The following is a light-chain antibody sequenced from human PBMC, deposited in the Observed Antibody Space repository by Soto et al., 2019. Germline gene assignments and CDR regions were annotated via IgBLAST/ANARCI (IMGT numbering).Light chain of an antibody. V-gene: IGKV1-33*01. Sequence: DIQMTQSPSSLSASAGARVTITCQASQAISNHLNWYQQKAGKAPKLLINDASNLETGVPSRFSGSGSGTDFTLTISSLQPEDIATYYCQQYVNALTFGGGTKVEIK. J-gene: IGKJ4*01. CDR2: DAS. CDR1: QAISNH. CDR3: QQYVNALT.